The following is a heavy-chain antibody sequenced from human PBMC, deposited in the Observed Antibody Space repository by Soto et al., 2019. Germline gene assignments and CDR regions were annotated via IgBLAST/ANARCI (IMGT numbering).Heavy chain of an antibody. CDR2: IYSGGST. CDR1: GFTVSSNY. Sequence: LRLSCAASGFTVSSNYMSWVRQAPGKGLEWVSVIYSGGSTYYADSVRGRFTISRDNSKNTLYLQMKSLRAEDTAVYYCARVPPATRHGMDVWGQGTTVTVSS. CDR3: ARVPPATRHGMDV. V-gene: IGHV3-53*01. J-gene: IGHJ6*02.